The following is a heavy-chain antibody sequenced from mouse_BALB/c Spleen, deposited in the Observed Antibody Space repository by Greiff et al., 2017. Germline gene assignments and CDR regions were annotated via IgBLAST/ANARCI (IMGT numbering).Heavy chain of an antibody. J-gene: IGHJ2*01. V-gene: IGHV5-6-4*01. CDR2: ISSGGSYT. CDR3: TRDYYIFDY. D-gene: IGHD2-12*01. Sequence: DVMLVESGGGLVKPGGSLKLSCAASGFTFSSYTMSWVRQTPEKRLEWVATISSGGSYTYYPDSVKGRFTISRDNAKNTLYLQMSSLKSEDTAMYYCTRDYYIFDYWGQGTTLTVSS. CDR1: GFTFSSYT.